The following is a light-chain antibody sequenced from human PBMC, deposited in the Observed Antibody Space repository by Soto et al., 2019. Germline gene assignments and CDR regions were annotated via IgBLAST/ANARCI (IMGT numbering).Light chain of an antibody. CDR1: SSDVGSYNY. CDR3: SSYTTSYTYV. J-gene: IGLJ1*01. Sequence: QYALTQPASVSGSPGQSITISCTGTSSDVGSYNYVSWYQQHPGKAPELMIYEVSNRPSGVSNRFSGSKSGNTASLTISGLQAEDEADYYCSSYTTSYTYVFGTGTKLTVL. CDR2: EVS. V-gene: IGLV2-14*01.